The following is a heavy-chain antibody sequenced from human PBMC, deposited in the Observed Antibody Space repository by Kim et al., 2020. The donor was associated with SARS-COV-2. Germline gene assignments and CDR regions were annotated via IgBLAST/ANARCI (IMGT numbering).Heavy chain of an antibody. CDR2: ISAYNGNT. J-gene: IGHJ3*02. CDR1: GYTFTSYG. V-gene: IGHV1-18*01. Sequence: ASVKVSCKASGYTFTSYGISWVRQAPGQGLEWMGWISAYNGNTNYAQKLQGRVTMTTDTSTSTAYMELRSLRSDDTAVYYCARDSYLTVLLWFGESWADAFDIWGQGTMVTVSP. CDR3: ARDSYLTVLLWFGESWADAFDI. D-gene: IGHD3-10*01.